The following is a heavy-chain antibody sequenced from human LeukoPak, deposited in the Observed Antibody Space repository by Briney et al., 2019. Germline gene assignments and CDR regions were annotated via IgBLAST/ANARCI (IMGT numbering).Heavy chain of an antibody. Sequence: SETLSLTCTVSGGSISSYYWSWIRQPPGKGLEWIGYIYYSGSSNYNPSLKSRVTISVDTSKNQFSLKLSSVTAADTAAYYCARFSLYDYVWGSHRQTFAFDYWGQGTLVTVSS. CDR3: ARFSLYDYVWGSHRQTFAFDY. CDR2: IYYSGSS. J-gene: IGHJ4*02. D-gene: IGHD3-16*02. V-gene: IGHV4-59*01. CDR1: GGSISSYY.